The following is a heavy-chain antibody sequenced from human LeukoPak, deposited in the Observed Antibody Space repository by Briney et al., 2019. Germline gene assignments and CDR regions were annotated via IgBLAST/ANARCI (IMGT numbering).Heavy chain of an antibody. Sequence: SENLSLTCAVSGGSISSGGYSWSWIRQPPGKGLEWIGYIYHSGSTYYNPSLKSRVTISVDRSKNQFSLKLSSVTAADTAVYYCARGREFNHDAFDIWGQGTMVTVSS. V-gene: IGHV4-30-2*01. CDR2: IYHSGST. CDR1: GGSISSGGYS. D-gene: IGHD3-10*01. J-gene: IGHJ3*02. CDR3: ARGREFNHDAFDI.